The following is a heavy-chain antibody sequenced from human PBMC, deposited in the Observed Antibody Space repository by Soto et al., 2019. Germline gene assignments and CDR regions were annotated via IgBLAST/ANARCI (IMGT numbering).Heavy chain of an antibody. CDR3: ERDLPPGYWTTHYYYYYGMDV. CDR1: GGSFSGYY. Sequence: SATLSLACAVYGGSFSGYYWSWIRQPPGKGVEWIGEINHSGSTNYNPSLKSRVTISVETYKNQFSLKLSSVTAADTAVYYCERDLPPGYWTTHYYYYYGMDVWGQGTTVT. V-gene: IGHV4-34*01. CDR2: INHSGST. J-gene: IGHJ6*02. D-gene: IGHD2-2*03.